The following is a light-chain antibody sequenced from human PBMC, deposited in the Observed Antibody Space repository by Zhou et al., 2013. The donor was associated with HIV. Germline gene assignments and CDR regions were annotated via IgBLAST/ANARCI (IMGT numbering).Light chain of an antibody. J-gene: IGKJ2*01. CDR3: QQNNDRPRT. CDR1: QSIGSN. Sequence: EILMTQSPATLSVSPGERATLSCRASQSIGSNLAWYQQRPGQAPRLLIYGASTRAAGIPARFSGSGSGTEFTLTISSMQSEDFAVYYCQQNNDRPRTFGQGTKLEIK. V-gene: IGKV3-15*01. CDR2: GAS.